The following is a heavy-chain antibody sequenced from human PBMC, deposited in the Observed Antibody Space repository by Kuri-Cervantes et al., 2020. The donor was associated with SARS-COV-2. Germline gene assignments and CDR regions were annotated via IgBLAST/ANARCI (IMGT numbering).Heavy chain of an antibody. CDR3: ARQDLLDCSSTSCSFDAFDI. V-gene: IGHV4-38-2*01. CDR2: IYHSGST. Sequence: SQTLSLTCAVSGYSISSGYYWGWIRQPPGKGLEWIGSIYHSGSTYYNPSLKSRVTISVDTSKNQFSLKLSSVTAAATAVYYCARQDLLDCSSTSCSFDAFDIWGQGTMVTVSS. D-gene: IGHD2-2*01. CDR1: GYSISSGYY. J-gene: IGHJ3*02.